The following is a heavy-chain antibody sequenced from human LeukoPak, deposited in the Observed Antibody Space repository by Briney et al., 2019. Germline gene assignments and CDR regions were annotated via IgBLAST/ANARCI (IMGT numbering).Heavy chain of an antibody. Sequence: ASVKVSCKASGYTFTSYDINWVRQATGQGLEWMGWMNPNSGNTNYAQKLQGRVTMTTDTSTSTDYMELRSLRSDDTAVYYCARDSTMIVVAIDAFDIWGQGTMVTVSS. CDR3: ARDSTMIVVAIDAFDI. CDR2: MNPNSGNT. J-gene: IGHJ3*02. CDR1: GYTFTSYD. V-gene: IGHV1-18*01. D-gene: IGHD3-22*01.